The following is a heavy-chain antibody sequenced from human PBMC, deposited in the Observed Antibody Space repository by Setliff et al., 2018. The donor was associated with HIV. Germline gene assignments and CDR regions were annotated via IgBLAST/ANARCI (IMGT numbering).Heavy chain of an antibody. J-gene: IGHJ3*02. CDR1: GGSISSGSYY. D-gene: IGHD6-19*01. CDR2: IYTSGST. V-gene: IGHV4-61*02. Sequence: SETLSLTCTVSGGSISSGSYYWSWIRQPAGKGLEWSGRIYTSGSTNYNPSLKSRVTISLDTSKNQFSLKLSSVTAADTAVYYCAREVFSGWRIFDIWGHVTMVTVSS. CDR3: AREVFSGWRIFDI.